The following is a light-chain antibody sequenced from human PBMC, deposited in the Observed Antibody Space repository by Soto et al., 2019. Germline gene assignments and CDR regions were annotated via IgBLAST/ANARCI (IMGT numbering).Light chain of an antibody. CDR2: GAS. Sequence: EIVLTQSPGTLSLSPGERATLSCRASQSVSSSYLAWYQQKPGQAPRLRIYGASSRATGIPDRFSGSGSGTDFTLTISRLEPEDCAVYYCQQYGSSPLFTFGPGTKVDIK. CDR1: QSVSSSY. J-gene: IGKJ3*01. V-gene: IGKV3-20*01. CDR3: QQYGSSPLFT.